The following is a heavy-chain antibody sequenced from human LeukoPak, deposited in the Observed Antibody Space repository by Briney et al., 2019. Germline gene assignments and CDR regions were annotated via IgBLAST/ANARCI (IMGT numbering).Heavy chain of an antibody. Sequence: PSETLSLTCTVSGASISSHYWSWVRQPPGKGLEWIGYTSYSGDTNYNPSLRGRVTISLDTSKSQFSLKLNSLTAADTAVYYCARGTGARSSGFDPWGQGTLVTVSA. J-gene: IGHJ5*02. CDR3: ARGTGARSSGFDP. V-gene: IGHV4-59*11. CDR2: TSYSGDT. CDR1: GASISSHY. D-gene: IGHD7-27*01.